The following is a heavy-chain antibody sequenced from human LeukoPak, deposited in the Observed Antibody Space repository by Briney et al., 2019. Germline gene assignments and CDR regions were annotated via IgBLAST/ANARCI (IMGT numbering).Heavy chain of an antibody. CDR3: ARDYYGSGSYYDY. V-gene: IGHV3-48*03. CDR1: GFTFSSYE. D-gene: IGHD3-10*01. Sequence: GGSLRLSCAASGFTFSSYEMSWVRQAPGKGLEWVSYISSSGSTIYYADSVKGRFTISRDNAKNSLYLQMNSLRAEDTAVYYCARDYYGSGSYYDYWGQGTLVTVSS. CDR2: ISSSGSTI. J-gene: IGHJ4*02.